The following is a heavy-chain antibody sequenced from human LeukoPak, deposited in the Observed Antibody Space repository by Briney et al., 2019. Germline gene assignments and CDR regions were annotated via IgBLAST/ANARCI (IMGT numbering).Heavy chain of an antibody. CDR1: GYSFTSYW. V-gene: IGHV1-2*02. CDR3: ARDEYYYDSSGYYKD. D-gene: IGHD3-22*01. CDR2: INPNSGGT. J-gene: IGHJ4*02. Sequence: GESLKISCQVSGYSFTSYWIGWVRQAPGQGLEWMGWINPNSGGTNYAQKFQGRVTMTRDTSISTAYMELSRLRSDDTAVYYCARDEYYYDSSGYYKDWGQGTLVTVSS.